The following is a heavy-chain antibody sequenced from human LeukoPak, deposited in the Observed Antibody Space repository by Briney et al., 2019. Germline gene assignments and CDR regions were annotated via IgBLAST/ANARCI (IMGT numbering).Heavy chain of an antibody. CDR1: GFPFSTYA. V-gene: IGHV3-30-3*01. Sequence: GRSLRLSCAASGFPFSTYAMYWVRQAPGKGLEWVAVVSYDGSNKYYADSVKGRFTISRDSSKNTLYLQMNSLRAEDTAVYYCARGAPPDYWGQGTLVTVSS. J-gene: IGHJ4*02. CDR2: VSYDGSNK. CDR3: ARGAPPDY.